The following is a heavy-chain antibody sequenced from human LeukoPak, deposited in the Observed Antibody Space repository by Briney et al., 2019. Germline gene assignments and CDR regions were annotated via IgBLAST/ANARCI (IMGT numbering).Heavy chain of an antibody. CDR1: GFTFSSYA. J-gene: IGHJ4*02. CDR2: ISGSGGST. CDR3: AKGEWFGELLSVFDY. V-gene: IGHV3-23*01. Sequence: PGGSLRLSCAASGFTFSSYAMSWVRQAPGKGLEWVSAISGSGGSTYYADSVKGRFTISRDNSKNTLYLQVNSLRAEDTAVYYCAKGEWFGELLSVFDYWGQGTLVTVSS. D-gene: IGHD3-10*01.